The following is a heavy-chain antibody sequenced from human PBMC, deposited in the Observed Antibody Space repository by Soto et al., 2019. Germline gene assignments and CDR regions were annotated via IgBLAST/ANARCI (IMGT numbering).Heavy chain of an antibody. CDR3: AAVEWWGGRI. D-gene: IGHD2-8*01. J-gene: IGHJ3*02. V-gene: IGHV3-23*01. CDR1: GLTGATSA. CDR2: IHDNDDST. Sequence: EVQLLESGGGLVQPGGSLRLSCAASGLTGATSAMSWFRQAPGKGLKWVSAIHDNDDSTFYADSVKRRFTISRDSSKNTLYLHRNSLGGEDTSIYYCAAVEWWGGRIWGQGTMVTVSS.